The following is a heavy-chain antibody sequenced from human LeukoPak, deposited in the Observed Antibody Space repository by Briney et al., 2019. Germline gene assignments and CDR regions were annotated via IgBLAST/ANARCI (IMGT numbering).Heavy chain of an antibody. CDR3: ARDGLGELSFEDAFDI. CDR1: GFTLSSHS. J-gene: IGHJ3*02. D-gene: IGHD3-16*02. Sequence: GGSLRLSCAASGFTLSSHSMNWVRQAPGKGLEWVSSISSSSSYIYYADSVKGRFTISRDNAKNSLYLQMNSLRAEDTAVYYCARDGLGELSFEDAFDIWGQGTMVTVSS. CDR2: ISSSSSYI. V-gene: IGHV3-21*01.